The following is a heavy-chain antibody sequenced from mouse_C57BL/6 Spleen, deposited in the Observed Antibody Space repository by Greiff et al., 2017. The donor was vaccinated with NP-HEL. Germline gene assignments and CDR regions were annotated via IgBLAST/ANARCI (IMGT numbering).Heavy chain of an antibody. V-gene: IGHV5-12*01. CDR1: GFTFSDYY. J-gene: IGHJ1*03. CDR3: ARRWGSYWYFDV. CDR2: ISNGGGST. D-gene: IGHD2-3*01. Sequence: EVNVVESGGGLVQPGGSLKLSCAASGFTFSDYYMYWVRQTPEKRLEWVAYISNGGGSTYYPDTVKGRFTISRDNAKNTLYLQMSRLKADDTAMYYCARRWGSYWYFDVWGTGTTVTVSS.